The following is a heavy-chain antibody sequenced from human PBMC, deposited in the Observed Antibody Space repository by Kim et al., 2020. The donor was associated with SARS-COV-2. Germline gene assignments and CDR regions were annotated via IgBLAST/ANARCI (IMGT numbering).Heavy chain of an antibody. CDR1: GFTFSSYG. CDR3: AKSHRGSYLDAFDI. Sequence: GGSLRLSCAASGFTFSSYGMHWVRQAPGKGLEWVAVISYDGSNKYYADSVKGRFTISRDNSKNTLYLQMNSLRAEDTAVYYCAKSHRGSYLDAFDIWGQG. D-gene: IGHD1-26*01. V-gene: IGHV3-30*18. J-gene: IGHJ3*02. CDR2: ISYDGSNK.